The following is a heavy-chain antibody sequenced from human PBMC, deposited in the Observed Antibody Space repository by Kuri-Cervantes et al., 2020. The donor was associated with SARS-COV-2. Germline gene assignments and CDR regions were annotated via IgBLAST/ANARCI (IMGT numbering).Heavy chain of an antibody. D-gene: IGHD3-10*01. Sequence: GGSLRLSCEVSGFLFSASAIHWVRQASGKGLEWVSSISSSSSYIYYADSVKGRFTISRDNSKNTLYLQMNSLRAEDTAVYYCAKAATYYYGSGSYRNWGQGTLVTVSS. V-gene: IGHV3-21*01. CDR1: GFLFSASA. CDR2: ISSSSSYI. CDR3: AKAATYYYGSGSYRN. J-gene: IGHJ4*02.